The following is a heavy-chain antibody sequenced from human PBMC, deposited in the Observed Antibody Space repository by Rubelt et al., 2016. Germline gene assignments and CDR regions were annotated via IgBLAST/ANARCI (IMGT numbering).Heavy chain of an antibody. Sequence: QVQLVQSGAEVKKPGASVKVSCKASGYTFTSYAMHWVRQAPGQRLEWMGWINAGNGNTKYSQKFQGRVTITRDTSASTAYMGLSGRRSEDTAVYYCARDIYSGSYYGYWGQGTLVTVSS. CDR3: ARDIYSGSYYGY. D-gene: IGHD1-26*01. CDR1: GYTFTSYA. J-gene: IGHJ4*02. CDR2: INAGNGNT. V-gene: IGHV1-3*01.